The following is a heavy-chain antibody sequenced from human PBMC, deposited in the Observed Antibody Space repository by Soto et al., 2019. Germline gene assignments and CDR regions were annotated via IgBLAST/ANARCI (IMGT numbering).Heavy chain of an antibody. V-gene: IGHV1-18*01. CDR2: ISAHNDNT. D-gene: IGHD1-1*01. CDR1: GYTFTTYG. CDR3: ARGRYGDY. Sequence: SGAEVRKPGASVKVSCKGSGYTFTTYGITWVRQAPGQGLEWMGWISAHNDNTNYAQKVQGRVTVTRDTSTSTAYMELRNLRSDDTAVYYCARGRYGDYWGQGALVTVSS. J-gene: IGHJ4*02.